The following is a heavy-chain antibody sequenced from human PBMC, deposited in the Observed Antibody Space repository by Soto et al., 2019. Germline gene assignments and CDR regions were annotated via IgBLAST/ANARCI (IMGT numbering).Heavy chain of an antibody. V-gene: IGHV4-31*03. J-gene: IGHJ4*02. Sequence: QVQLQESGPGLVKPSQTLSLTCTVSGGSIRSGGYYWSWIRQHLGKGLEWIGYFYYSGNTYYNPSLKSRLTISGDTSKNQFSLNLSSVTAADTAVYYCARAMGAINYFDYWGQGTLVTVSS. CDR3: ARAMGAINYFDY. CDR2: FYYSGNT. CDR1: GGSIRSGGYY. D-gene: IGHD1-26*01.